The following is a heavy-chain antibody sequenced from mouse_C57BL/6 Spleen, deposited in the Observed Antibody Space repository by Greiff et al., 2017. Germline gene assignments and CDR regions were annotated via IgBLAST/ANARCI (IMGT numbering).Heavy chain of an antibody. D-gene: IGHD1-1*01. Sequence: QVQLQQPGAELVKPGASVKLSCKASGYTFTSYWMHWVKQRPGQGLEWIGMIHPNSGSTNYNEKFKSKATLTVDKSSSTAYMQLSSLTSEDSAVYYCARTGTTVVAYFDYWGQGTTLTVSS. CDR3: ARTGTTVVAYFDY. CDR2: IHPNSGST. V-gene: IGHV1-64*01. J-gene: IGHJ2*01. CDR1: GYTFTSYW.